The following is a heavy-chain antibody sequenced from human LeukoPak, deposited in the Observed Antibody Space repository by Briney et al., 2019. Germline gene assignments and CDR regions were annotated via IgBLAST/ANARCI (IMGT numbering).Heavy chain of an antibody. CDR1: GFTFSSYG. V-gene: IGHV3-33*01. CDR3: ARGGYDLWSGYRIDY. CDR2: IWYDGSNK. D-gene: IGHD3-3*01. J-gene: IGHJ4*02. Sequence: PGGSLRLSCAASGFTFSSYGMHWVRQAPGKGLEWVAVIWYDGSNKYYADSVKGRFTISRDISKNTLYLQMNSLRAEDTAVYYCARGGYDLWSGYRIDYWGQGTLVTVSS.